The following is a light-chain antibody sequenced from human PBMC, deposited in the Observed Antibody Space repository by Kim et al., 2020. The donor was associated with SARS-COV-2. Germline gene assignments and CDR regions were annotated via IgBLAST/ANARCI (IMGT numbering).Light chain of an antibody. CDR3: SSYTLRTTWV. J-gene: IGLJ3*02. CDR1: SRDIGSYHR. Sequence: GQSVTITCTGTSRDIGSYHRVSWYRQPPGSAPKLIIFDVIERPSGVPDRFSGSKSDTTASLTISGLQPEDEADYYCSSYTLRTTWVFGGGTQLTVL. V-gene: IGLV2-18*02. CDR2: DVI.